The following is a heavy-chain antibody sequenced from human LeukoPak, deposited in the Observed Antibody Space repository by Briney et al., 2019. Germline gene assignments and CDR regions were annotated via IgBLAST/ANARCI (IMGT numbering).Heavy chain of an antibody. V-gene: IGHV4-59*01. D-gene: IGHD3-10*01. Sequence: SETLSLTCTVSGGSISSYYWSWIRQPPGKGLEWIGYIYYSGSTNYNPSLKSRVTISVDTSKNQFSLKLSSVTAADTAVYYCARGRITMVRGARNLNYWGQGTLVTVSS. CDR3: ARGRITMVRGARNLNY. J-gene: IGHJ4*02. CDR1: GGSISSYY. CDR2: IYYSGST.